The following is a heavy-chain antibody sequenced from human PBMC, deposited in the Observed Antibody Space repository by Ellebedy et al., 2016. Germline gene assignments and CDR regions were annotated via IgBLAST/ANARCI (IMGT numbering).Heavy chain of an antibody. V-gene: IGHV4-31*03. D-gene: IGHD6-19*01. CDR2: IYYSGST. CDR3: ARFAGYSSGWYRDRTYFDY. Sequence: SETLSLXCTVSGGSISSGGYYWSWIRQHPGKGLEWIGYIYYSGSTNYNPSLKSRVTISVDTSKNQFSLKLSSVTAADTAVYYCARFAGYSSGWYRDRTYFDYWGQGTLVTVSS. J-gene: IGHJ4*02. CDR1: GGSISSGGYY.